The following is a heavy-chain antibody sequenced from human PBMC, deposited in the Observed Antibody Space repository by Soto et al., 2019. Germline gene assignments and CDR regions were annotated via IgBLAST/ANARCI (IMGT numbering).Heavy chain of an antibody. J-gene: IGHJ4*02. Sequence: PXETLSLTCTVSGGSISSGDYYWSWIRQPPGKGLEWIGYIYYSGSTYYNPSLKSRVTISVDTSKNQFSLKLSSVTAADTAVYYCAREGGVAGTEYFDYWGQGTLVTVSS. CDR3: AREGGVAGTEYFDY. V-gene: IGHV4-30-4*01. CDR2: IYYSGST. CDR1: GGSISSGDYY. D-gene: IGHD6-19*01.